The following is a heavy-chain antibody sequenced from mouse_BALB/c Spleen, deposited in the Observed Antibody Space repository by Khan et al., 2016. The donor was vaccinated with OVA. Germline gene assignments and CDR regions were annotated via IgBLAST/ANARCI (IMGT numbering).Heavy chain of an antibody. V-gene: IGHV5-9-3*01. CDR2: ISSGGSYT. Sequence: EVELVESGGGLVKPGGSLKLSCVASGITFSRYSMSWVRQTPEKRLEWVASISSGGSYTYYPDSVKGRFTLSRDNAENTLYLQMSRLRSEDTAIYYGARHEDYYGSRPYFDYWGQGTTLTVSS. J-gene: IGHJ2*01. CDR1: GITFSRYS. CDR3: ARHEDYYGSRPYFDY. D-gene: IGHD1-1*01.